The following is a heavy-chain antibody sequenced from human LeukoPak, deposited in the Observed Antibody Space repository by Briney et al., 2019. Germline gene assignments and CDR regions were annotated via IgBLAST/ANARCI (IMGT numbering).Heavy chain of an antibody. D-gene: IGHD3-9*01. Sequence: SETLSLTCTVSGGSISSYYWSWIRQPAGKGLEWIGRIYTSGSTNYNPSLKSRVTMSVDTSKNQFSLKLSSVTAADTAVYYCARDGLTPDYYYYYMDVWGKGTTVTVSS. CDR1: GGSISSYY. J-gene: IGHJ6*03. V-gene: IGHV4-4*07. CDR3: ARDGLTPDYYYYYMDV. CDR2: IYTSGST.